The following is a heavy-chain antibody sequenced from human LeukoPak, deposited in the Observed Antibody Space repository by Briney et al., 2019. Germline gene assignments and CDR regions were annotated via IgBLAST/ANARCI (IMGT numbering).Heavy chain of an antibody. CDR2: IYPGNSDT. J-gene: IGHJ4*02. V-gene: IGHV5-51*01. CDR3: AKAGSSWAYYFDY. Sequence: GESLKISCKASGYSFTNYWIGWVRQMPGKGLEWMGIIYPGNSDTRYSPSFRGQVTISVDRSIRTAYLEWTGLKASDTAMYYCAKAGSSWAYYFDYWGQGTLLTVSS. D-gene: IGHD6-13*01. CDR1: GYSFTNYW.